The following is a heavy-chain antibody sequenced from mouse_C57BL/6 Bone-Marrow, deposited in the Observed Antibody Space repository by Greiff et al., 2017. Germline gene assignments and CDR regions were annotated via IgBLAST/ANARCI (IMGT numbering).Heavy chain of an antibody. D-gene: IGHD2-2*01. CDR2: IYPGDGDT. CDR1: GYAFSSSW. V-gene: IGHV1-82*01. CDR3: APVTTAMDY. J-gene: IGHJ4*01. Sequence: VKVVESGPELVKPGASVKISCKASGYAFSSSWMNWVKQRPGKGLEWIGRIYPGDGDTNYNGKFKGKATLTADNSSSTAYMQLSSLTSEDSAVYFCAPVTTAMDYWGQGTSVTVSS.